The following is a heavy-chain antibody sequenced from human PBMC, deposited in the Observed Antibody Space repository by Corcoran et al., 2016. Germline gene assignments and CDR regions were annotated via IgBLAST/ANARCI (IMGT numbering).Heavy chain of an antibody. CDR3: TRQWQYLDY. Sequence: EVQLVESGGGLVQPGGSLKLSCAASGFTFSGSAMHWVRQASGKGLEWVGRIRSKANSYATAYAASVKGRFTISRDDSKNTAYLQMNSLKSEDTAVYYCTRQWQYLDYGGQGTLVTVSS. CDR1: GFTFSGSA. V-gene: IGHV3-73*02. D-gene: IGHD5-12*01. J-gene: IGHJ4*02. CDR2: IRSKANSYAT.